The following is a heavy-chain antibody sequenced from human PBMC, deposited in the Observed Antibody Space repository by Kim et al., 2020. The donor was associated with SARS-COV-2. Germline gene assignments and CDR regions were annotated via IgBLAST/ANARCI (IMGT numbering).Heavy chain of an antibody. V-gene: IGHV1-2*02. Sequence: ASVKVSCKISGYTFTDYYMHWVRQAPGQGLEWMGWINPKSGGTNYAQKFQGRVTMTRDTSITTAYMEVSSLRSDDTAVYYCARGRAWDYWGQGALVTVSS. CDR1: GYTFTDYY. CDR3: ARGRAWDY. J-gene: IGHJ4*02. CDR2: INPKSGGT.